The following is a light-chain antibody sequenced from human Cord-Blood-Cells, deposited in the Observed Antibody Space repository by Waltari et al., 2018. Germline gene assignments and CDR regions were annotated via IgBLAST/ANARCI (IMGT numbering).Light chain of an antibody. J-gene: IGKJ1*01. Sequence: EIVLTQSPATLSLSPGERATLVCGASQSFSSSYLAWYQQKPGLAPRLLIYDASSRATGIPDRFSGSGSGTDFTLTISRLEPEDVAVYYCHQYGSSPTFGQGTKVEIK. V-gene: IGKV3D-20*01. CDR3: HQYGSSPT. CDR2: DAS. CDR1: QSFSSSY.